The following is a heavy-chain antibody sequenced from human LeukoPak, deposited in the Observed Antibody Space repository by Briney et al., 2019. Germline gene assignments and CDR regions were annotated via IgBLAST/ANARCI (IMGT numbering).Heavy chain of an antibody. D-gene: IGHD1-26*01. J-gene: IGHJ4*02. CDR2: IYYSGST. Sequence: SETLSLTCTVSGGSISSYYWSWIRQPPGKGLEWIGYIYYSGSTNYNPSLKSRVTISVDTFKNQFSLKLSSVTAADTAVYYRASSGSYRQYYFDYWGQGTLVTVSS. CDR1: GGSISSYY. CDR3: ASSGSYRQYYFDY. V-gene: IGHV4-59*12.